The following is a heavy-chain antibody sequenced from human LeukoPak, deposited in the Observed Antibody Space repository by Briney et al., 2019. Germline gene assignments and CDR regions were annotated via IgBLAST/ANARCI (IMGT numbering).Heavy chain of an antibody. CDR1: EGTFNSYA. V-gene: IGHV1-69*06. CDR2: IIPIFGTA. Sequence: SVKVSCKASEGTFNSYAISWVRQAPGQGLEWMGRIIPIFGTANYAQKFLGRVTITADKSTSTVYMELSSLRYEDTAVYYCARSRPSGFIDYWDYWGRGTLVTVSS. CDR3: ARSRPSGFIDYWDY. D-gene: IGHD4/OR15-4a*01. J-gene: IGHJ4*02.